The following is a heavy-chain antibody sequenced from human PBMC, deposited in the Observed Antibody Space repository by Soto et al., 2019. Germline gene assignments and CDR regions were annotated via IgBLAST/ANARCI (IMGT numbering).Heavy chain of an antibody. Sequence: LSLTCTVSGGSISSGGYYWSWIRQHPGKGLEWIGYIYYSGSTYYNPSLKSRVTISVDTSKNQFSLKLSSVTAADTAVYYCARDRGVGDIVVVPAATVVLSGMDVWGQGTTVTVSS. CDR1: GGSISSGGYY. CDR3: ARDRGVGDIVVVPAATVVLSGMDV. CDR2: IYYSGST. D-gene: IGHD2-2*01. V-gene: IGHV4-31*03. J-gene: IGHJ6*02.